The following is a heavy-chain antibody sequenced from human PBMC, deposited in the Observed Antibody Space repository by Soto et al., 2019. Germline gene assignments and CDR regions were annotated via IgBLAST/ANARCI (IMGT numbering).Heavy chain of an antibody. J-gene: IGHJ4*02. V-gene: IGHV4-39*01. D-gene: IGHD1-26*01. CDR3: ARQPPQVYSGSYRGGVVVDY. CDR2: IYYSGST. CDR1: GGSISSSSYY. Sequence: SETLSLTCTVSGGSISSSSYYWGWIRQPPGKGLEWIGSIYYSGSTYYNPSLKSRVTISVDTSKNQFSLKLSSVTAADTAVYYCARQPPQVYSGSYRGGVVVDYWGQGTLVTVSS.